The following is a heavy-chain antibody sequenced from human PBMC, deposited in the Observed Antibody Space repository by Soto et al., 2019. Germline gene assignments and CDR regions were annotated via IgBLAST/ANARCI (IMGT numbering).Heavy chain of an antibody. Sequence: QVQLQESGPGLVKPSETLSLTCTVSGGSISSYYWSWIRRPPRKGLEWFGYIYYSGSTNYNPSLKSRVTISVDTTKSEFALNLTSVTAADTAVYYCARGSVPADAFDIWCQGRMVTVST. CDR2: IYYSGST. J-gene: IGHJ3*02. CDR1: GGSISSYY. D-gene: IGHD2-2*01. CDR3: ARGSVPADAFDI. V-gene: IGHV4-59*01.